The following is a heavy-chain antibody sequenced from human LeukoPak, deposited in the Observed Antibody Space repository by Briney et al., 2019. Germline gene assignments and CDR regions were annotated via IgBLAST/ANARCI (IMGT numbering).Heavy chain of an antibody. CDR1: GFTFSSYA. V-gene: IGHV3-23*01. CDR3: ARDIVVVVAARGDDY. CDR2: ISGSGGST. Sequence: PGGSLRLSCAASGFTFSSYAMSWVRQAPGKGLEWVSAISGSGGSTYYADSVKGRFTISRDNAKNSLYLQMNSLRAEDTAVYYCARDIVVVVAARGDDYWGQGTLVTVSS. D-gene: IGHD2-15*01. J-gene: IGHJ4*02.